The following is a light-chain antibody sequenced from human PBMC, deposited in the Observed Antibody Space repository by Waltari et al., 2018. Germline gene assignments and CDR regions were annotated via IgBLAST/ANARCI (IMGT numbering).Light chain of an antibody. J-gene: IGLJ2*01. CDR1: TGAVTSGHY. CDR3: FLSPSGPWL. CDR2: DAT. Sequence: QAVVTQEPSLTVSPGGTVTLTCGSTTGAVTSGHYPYWFQQKPGQAPKTLIYDATTKHSWTPARFSGSLLGGKAALTLSGAQPEDEADYYCFLSPSGPWLLGAGTKLTVL. V-gene: IGLV7-46*01.